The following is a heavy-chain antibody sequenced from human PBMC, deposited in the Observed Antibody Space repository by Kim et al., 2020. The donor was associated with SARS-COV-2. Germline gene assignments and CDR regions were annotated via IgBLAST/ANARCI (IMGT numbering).Heavy chain of an antibody. J-gene: IGHJ4*02. CDR3: ARDGYNLFFDY. V-gene: IGHV1-69*01. CDR2: A. D-gene: IGHD5-12*01. Sequence: ANYAQKCQGRVTITADESTSTAYMELSSLRSEDTAVYYCARDGYNLFFDYWGQGTLVTVSS.